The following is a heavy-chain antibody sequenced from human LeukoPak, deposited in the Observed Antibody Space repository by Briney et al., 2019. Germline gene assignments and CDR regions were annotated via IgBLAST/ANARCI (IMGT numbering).Heavy chain of an antibody. CDR3: ARDLYDYYFDY. D-gene: IGHD2-8*01. V-gene: IGHV4-61*02. Sequence: PSQTLSLTCTVSGGSISSGSYYWSWIRQPAGKGLEWIGRIYTSGSTNYNPSLKSRVIISVDTSKNQFSLKLSSVTAADRAVYYCARDLYDYYFDYWGQGTLVTVSS. CDR1: GGSISSGSYY. J-gene: IGHJ4*02. CDR2: IYTSGST.